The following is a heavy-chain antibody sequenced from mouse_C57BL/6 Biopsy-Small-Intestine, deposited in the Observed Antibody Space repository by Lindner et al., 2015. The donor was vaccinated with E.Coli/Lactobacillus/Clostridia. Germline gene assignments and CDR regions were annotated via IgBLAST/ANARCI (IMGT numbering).Heavy chain of an antibody. J-gene: IGHJ2*01. CDR2: INPSSDYT. CDR3: ASREITTVVWDC. D-gene: IGHD1-1*01. Sequence: VQLQESGAELAKPGASVKLSCKASGYTFTSYWMHWVKQRPGQGLEWIGYINPSSDYTKYNQKFKDKATLTADKSSNTAYMQLSSLAYEDSAVYYCASREITTVVWDCWGQGTTLTVSS. CDR1: GYTFTSYW. V-gene: IGHV1-7*01.